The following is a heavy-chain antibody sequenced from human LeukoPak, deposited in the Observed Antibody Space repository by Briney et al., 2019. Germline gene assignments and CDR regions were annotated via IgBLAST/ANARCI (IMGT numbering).Heavy chain of an antibody. CDR1: GYTFTSYG. CDR2: ISAYNGNT. J-gene: IGHJ1*01. D-gene: IGHD5-12*01. Sequence: ASVKLSCKASGYTFTSYGISWVRQAPGQGLEWMRWISAYNGNTNYAQKLQGRVTMTTDTATSTAYMELRSLRSDDTDVYYCARARDSGYDFGDEYFQHWGQGTLVTVSS. CDR3: ARARDSGYDFGDEYFQH. V-gene: IGHV1-18*04.